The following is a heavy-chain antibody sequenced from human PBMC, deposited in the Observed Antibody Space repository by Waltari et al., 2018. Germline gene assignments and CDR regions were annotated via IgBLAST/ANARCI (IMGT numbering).Heavy chain of an antibody. CDR3: AREDLAVRKTGGFDY. V-gene: IGHV4-61*02. CDR1: GDSISSAAYY. J-gene: IGHJ4*02. Sequence: QVLLQESGPGLMQASQTLSLTCPVSGDSISSAAYYWGWIRRPAGKEMQWIGRVSSTGGANYDPSLKRRATISVDSSKNQFSLSLTSVTAADTATYYCAREDLAVRKTGGFDYWGQGVLVSVSS. CDR2: VSSTGGA. D-gene: IGHD6-19*01.